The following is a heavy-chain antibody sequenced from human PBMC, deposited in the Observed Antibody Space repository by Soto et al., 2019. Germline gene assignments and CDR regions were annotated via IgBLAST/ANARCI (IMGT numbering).Heavy chain of an antibody. D-gene: IGHD1-20*01. CDR1: GFTFDDYA. CDR2: ISWNSGSI. J-gene: IGHJ4*02. CDR3: AKDITGTLDY. V-gene: IGHV3-9*01. Sequence: GGSLRLSCAASGFTFDDYAMHWVRQAPGKGLEWVSGISWNSGSIGYADSVKGRFTIPRDNAKNSLYLQMNSLRAEDTALYYCAKDITGTLDYWGQGTLVTVSS.